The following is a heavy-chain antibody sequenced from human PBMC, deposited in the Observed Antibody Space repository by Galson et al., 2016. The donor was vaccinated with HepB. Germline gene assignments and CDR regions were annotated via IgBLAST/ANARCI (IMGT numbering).Heavy chain of an antibody. CDR1: GYTLSDYY. CDR2: INPNSGGT. J-gene: IGHJ3*02. D-gene: IGHD6-19*01. Sequence: SVKVSCKASGYTLSDYYMHWVRQAPGQGLEWMGCINPNSGGTNYAQKFQGWATMTRDTSISTVYMELSSLKSDDTAVYYCAREAVAGIWSAFDIWGQGTMVTVSS. V-gene: IGHV1-2*04. CDR3: AREAVAGIWSAFDI.